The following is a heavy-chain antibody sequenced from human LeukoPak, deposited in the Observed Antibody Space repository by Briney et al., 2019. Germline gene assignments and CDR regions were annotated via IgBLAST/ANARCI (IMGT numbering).Heavy chain of an antibody. V-gene: IGHV3-7*03. CDR1: GFTFSNYW. CDR3: AKDRASGTP. CDR2: IKQDGSEK. Sequence: GGSLRLSCAASGFTFSNYWMNWVRQAPGKGLEWVANIKQDGSEKYYVDSVKGRFTISRDNSKNTLYLQLNSLRAEDTAVYYCAKDRASGTPWGQGTLVTVSS. D-gene: IGHD3-10*01. J-gene: IGHJ5*02.